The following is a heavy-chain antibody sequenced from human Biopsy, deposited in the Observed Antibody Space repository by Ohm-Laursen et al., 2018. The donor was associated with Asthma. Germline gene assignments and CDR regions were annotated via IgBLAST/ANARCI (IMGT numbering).Heavy chain of an antibody. CDR2: FDAEDGET. CDR1: GSSLTKIS. V-gene: IGHV1-24*01. Sequence: ASVKVSCKVSGSSLTKISMHWVRQAPGKGLEWLGGFDAEDGETIYAQGFEGRVTMMEESFTNTAYMELSSLRSEDTAVYYCAREATSGEVPFGYFYALDVWGEGTTVTVSS. J-gene: IGHJ6*04. CDR3: AREATSGEVPFGYFYALDV. D-gene: IGHD2-2*01.